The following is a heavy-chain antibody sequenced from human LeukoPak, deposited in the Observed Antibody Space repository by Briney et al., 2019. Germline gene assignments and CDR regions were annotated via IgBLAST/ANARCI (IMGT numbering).Heavy chain of an antibody. CDR2: ITSSSSST. CDR1: GFKFSSFS. J-gene: IGHJ4*02. V-gene: IGHV3-48*04. CDR3: ARVIGSYGDSAY. D-gene: IGHD4-17*01. Sequence: GGSLRLSCAASGFKFSSFSMNWARQAPGKGLEWISYITSSSSSTHYADSVKGRFTISRDNAKNSLYLQMNSLSAEDTAVYYCARVIGSYGDSAYWGQGTLVTVSS.